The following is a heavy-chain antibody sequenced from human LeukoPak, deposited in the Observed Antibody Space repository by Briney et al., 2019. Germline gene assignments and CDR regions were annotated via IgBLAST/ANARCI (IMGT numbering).Heavy chain of an antibody. CDR3: ARGDSGSYYFDY. V-gene: IGHV3-23*01. CDR1: GFTFSNYA. CDR2: ISGSGGST. D-gene: IGHD1-26*01. J-gene: IGHJ4*02. Sequence: GGSLRLSCAASGFTFSNYAMNWVRQAPGKGLEWVSAISGSGGSTYYADSVKGRFTISRDNSKSTLYLQMNSLRAEDTAVYYCARGDSGSYYFDYWGQGTLVTVSS.